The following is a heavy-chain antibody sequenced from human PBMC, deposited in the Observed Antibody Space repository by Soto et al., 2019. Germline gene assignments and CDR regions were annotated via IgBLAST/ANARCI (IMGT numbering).Heavy chain of an antibody. V-gene: IGHV3-33*01. CDR2: IWYDGSNK. J-gene: IGHJ4*02. CDR3: ARGAYYFDY. CDR1: GFTFSSYG. Sequence: QVQLVESGGGVVQPGRSLRLSCAASGFTFSSYGMHWVRQAPGKGLEWVAVIWYDGSNKYYADSVKGRFTISRDNSMNTLYLQMNGLRAVDTAVYYCARGAYYFDYWGQGTLVTVSS.